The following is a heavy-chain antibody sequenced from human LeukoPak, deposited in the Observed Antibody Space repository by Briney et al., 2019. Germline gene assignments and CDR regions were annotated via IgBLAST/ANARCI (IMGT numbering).Heavy chain of an antibody. J-gene: IGHJ3*02. V-gene: IGHV1-2*02. CDR1: GYTFTGYY. Sequence: ASVKVSCKASGYTFTGYYMHWVRQAPGQGLEWMGWINPNSGGTNYAQKFQGRVIMTRDTSISTAYMELSRLRSDDTAVYYCARDPSRVYYYDSHDAFDIWGQGTMVTVSS. D-gene: IGHD3-22*01. CDR2: INPNSGGT. CDR3: ARDPSRVYYYDSHDAFDI.